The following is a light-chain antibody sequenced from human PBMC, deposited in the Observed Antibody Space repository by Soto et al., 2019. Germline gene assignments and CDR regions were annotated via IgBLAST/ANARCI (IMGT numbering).Light chain of an antibody. J-gene: IGLJ1*01. CDR1: SSDVGGYNY. CDR2: EVS. CDR3: SSYAGSPLCV. Sequence: QSVLTQPPSASGSPGQSVTISCTGTSSDVGGYNYVSWYQQHPGKAPKLSIYEVSKRPSGVPDRFSGSKSGNTASLTVSGLQAEDEADYYCSSYAGSPLCVFGTGTKVTVL. V-gene: IGLV2-8*01.